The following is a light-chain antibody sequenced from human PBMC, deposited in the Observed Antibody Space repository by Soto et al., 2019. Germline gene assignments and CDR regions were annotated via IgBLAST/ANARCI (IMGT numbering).Light chain of an antibody. Sequence: QSVLTQPASVSGSPGQSITISCTGTSSDVGGYNHVSWYQQHPGKAPKLMIHGVSNRPSGVSDRFSGSKSGNTASLTISGLQAEDEADYYCSSYTSNRTLVFGTGTKLTVL. J-gene: IGLJ1*01. CDR1: SSDVGGYNH. CDR2: GVS. V-gene: IGLV2-14*01. CDR3: SSYTSNRTLV.